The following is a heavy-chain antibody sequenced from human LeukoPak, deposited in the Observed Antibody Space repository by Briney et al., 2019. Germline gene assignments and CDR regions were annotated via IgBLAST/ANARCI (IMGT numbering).Heavy chain of an antibody. CDR1: GGSFSGYY. Sequence: SETLSLTCAVYGGSFSGYYWSWIRQPPGKGLEWIGEINHSGSTNYNPSLKSRVTISVDTSENQFSLKLSSVTAADTAVYYCARGRPRTAGYYYYYYMDVWGKGTTVTVSS. CDR2: INHSGST. D-gene: IGHD6-19*01. CDR3: ARGRPRTAGYYYYYYMDV. V-gene: IGHV4-34*01. J-gene: IGHJ6*03.